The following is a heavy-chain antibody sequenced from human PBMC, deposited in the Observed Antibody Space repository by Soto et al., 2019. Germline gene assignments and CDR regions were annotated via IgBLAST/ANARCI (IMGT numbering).Heavy chain of an antibody. J-gene: IGHJ6*02. CDR2: ISGSGGST. D-gene: IGHD3-22*01. V-gene: IGHV3-23*01. CDR1: TFTFKLYD. CDR3: AKGIAMIVVVAGNGMDV. Sequence: LRLSCAASTFTFKLYDMTWVRQAPGKGLEWVSAISGSGGSTYYADSVKGRFTISRDNSKNTLYLQMNSLRVEDTAVYYCAKGIAMIVVVAGNGMDVWGQGTTVTVSS.